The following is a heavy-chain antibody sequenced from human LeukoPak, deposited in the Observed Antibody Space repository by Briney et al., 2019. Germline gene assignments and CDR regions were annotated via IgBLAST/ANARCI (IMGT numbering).Heavy chain of an antibody. D-gene: IGHD3-3*01. V-gene: IGHV4-38-2*01. J-gene: IGHJ3*02. Sequence: PSETLSLTCAVSGYSISSGYYWGWIRPPPGKGLEWIGSIYHSGSTYYNPSLKSRVTISVDTSKNQFSLKLSSVTAADTAVYYCARHDGYYDFWSGFAGAFDIWGQGTMVTVSS. CDR1: GYSISSGYY. CDR2: IYHSGST. CDR3: ARHDGYYDFWSGFAGAFDI.